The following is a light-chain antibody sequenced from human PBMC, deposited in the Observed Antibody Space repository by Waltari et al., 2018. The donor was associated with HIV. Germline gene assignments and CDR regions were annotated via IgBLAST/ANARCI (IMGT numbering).Light chain of an antibody. CDR2: HDN. Sequence: YALIQPPSVSVSPGQTARNTCSGHRLADQFRGWYQQKPGQSPVLLIYHDNKRPSGIPDRFPGSISGNTSTLTISGTQTLDEGDYYCQEWDSNRNVFGPGTTVTVL. CDR1: RLADQF. V-gene: IGLV3-1*01. CDR3: QEWDSNRNV. J-gene: IGLJ1*01.